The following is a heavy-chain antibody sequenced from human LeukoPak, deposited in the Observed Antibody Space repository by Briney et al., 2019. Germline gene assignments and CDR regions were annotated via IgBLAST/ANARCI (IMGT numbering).Heavy chain of an antibody. J-gene: IGHJ3*02. V-gene: IGHV1-46*01. Sequence: ASVKVSCKASGYTFTSYYMHWVRQAPGQGLEWMGIINPSGGSTSYAQKFQGRVTITADKSTSTAYMELSSLRSEDTAVYYCARDGPYDFWSGYYYPGAFDIWGQGTMVTVSS. CDR1: GYTFTSYY. D-gene: IGHD3-3*01. CDR3: ARDGPYDFWSGYYYPGAFDI. CDR2: INPSGGST.